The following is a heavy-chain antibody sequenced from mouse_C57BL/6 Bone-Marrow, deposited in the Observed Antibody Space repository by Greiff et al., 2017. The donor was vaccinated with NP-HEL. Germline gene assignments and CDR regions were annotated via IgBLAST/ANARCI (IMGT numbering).Heavy chain of an antibody. J-gene: IGHJ4*01. Sequence: QVHVKQSGAELARPGASVKMSCKASGYTFTSYTMHWVKQRPGQGLEWIGYINPSSGYTKYNQKFKDKATLTADKSSSTAYMQLSSLTSEDSAVYYCARPGVFFYAMDYWGQGTSVTVSS. CDR1: GYTFTSYT. V-gene: IGHV1-4*01. CDR2: INPSSGYT. CDR3: ARPGVFFYAMDY.